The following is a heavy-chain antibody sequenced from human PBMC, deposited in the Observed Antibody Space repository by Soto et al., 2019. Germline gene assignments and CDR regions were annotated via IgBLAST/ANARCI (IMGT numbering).Heavy chain of an antibody. V-gene: IGHV1-24*01. CDR3: ATARRDFWSGYHNWFDP. J-gene: IGHJ5*02. Sequence: ASVKVSCKVSGYTLTELSMHWVRQAPGKGLEWMGGFDPEDSETIYAQKFQGRVTMTEDTSTDTAYMEPSSLRSEDTVVYYCATARRDFWSGYHNWFDPWGQGTLVTVSS. CDR1: GYTLTELS. D-gene: IGHD3-3*01. CDR2: FDPEDSET.